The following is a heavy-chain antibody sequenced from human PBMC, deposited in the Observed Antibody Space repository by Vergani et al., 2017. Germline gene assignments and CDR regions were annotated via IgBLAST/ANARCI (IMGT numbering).Heavy chain of an antibody. CDR2: IIPIFGTA. Sequence: QVQLVQSGAEVKKPGSSVKVSYKASGGTFSSYAISWVRQAPGQGLEWMGRIIPIFGTANYAQKFQGRVTITADESTSTAYMELSSLRSEDTAVYYCARRGYYYDSSGYFPYYFDYWGQGTLVTVSS. D-gene: IGHD3-22*01. CDR3: ARRGYYYDSSGYFPYYFDY. V-gene: IGHV1-69*13. J-gene: IGHJ4*02. CDR1: GGTFSSYA.